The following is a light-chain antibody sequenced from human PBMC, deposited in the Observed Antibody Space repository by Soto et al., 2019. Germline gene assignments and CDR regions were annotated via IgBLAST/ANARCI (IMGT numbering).Light chain of an antibody. CDR1: QDISKW. CDR3: QQADSIPLT. V-gene: IGKV1-12*01. J-gene: IGKJ4*01. CDR2: AAS. Sequence: DIQMTQSPSFVSASVGDRVTITCRASQDISKWLAWYQQKPGRAPKILIFAASTLQRGVPSRFSGSGSGTDFTLTISSLQPEDSATYYCQQADSIPLTLGGGTKVDFK.